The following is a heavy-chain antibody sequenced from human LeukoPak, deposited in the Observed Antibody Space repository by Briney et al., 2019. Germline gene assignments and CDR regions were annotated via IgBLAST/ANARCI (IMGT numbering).Heavy chain of an antibody. CDR2: IYTSGST. J-gene: IGHJ4*02. CDR3: ARHGKNTYEYYFDY. Sequence: PSETLSLTCTVSGGSISSYYWSWIRQPAGKGLEWIGRIYTSGSTNYNPSLKSRVTISVDTSKNQFSLKLSSVTAADTAVYYCARHGKNTYEYYFDYWGQGTLVTVSS. V-gene: IGHV4-4*07. D-gene: IGHD3-22*01. CDR1: GGSISSYY.